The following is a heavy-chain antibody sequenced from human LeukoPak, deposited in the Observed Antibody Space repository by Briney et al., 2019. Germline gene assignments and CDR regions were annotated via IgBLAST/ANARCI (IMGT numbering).Heavy chain of an antibody. D-gene: IGHD3-16*01. J-gene: IGHJ3*02. CDR1: GDSISSSSYY. Sequence: KASETLSLTCTVSGDSISSSSYYWGWIRQPPGKGLEWIGSIYYSGSTYYNPSLKSRVTISVDTSKNQFSLKLSSVTAADTAVYYCAREPRVVWGSHTDAFDIWGQGTMVTVSS. CDR2: IYYSGST. CDR3: AREPRVVWGSHTDAFDI. V-gene: IGHV4-39*07.